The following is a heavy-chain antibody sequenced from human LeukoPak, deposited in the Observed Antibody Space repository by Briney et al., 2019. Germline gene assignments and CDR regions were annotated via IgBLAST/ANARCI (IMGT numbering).Heavy chain of an antibody. Sequence: SEALSLTCTVAGGSISSSSYYWGWLRQPPGRGLEWIVSIYDSGRTYYKPSLKSRVTISVDTSKNQFSLKLSSVAAADTAVYYCAREVSEYQPLLYHNAFDIWGQGTMVTVSS. V-gene: IGHV4-39*07. D-gene: IGHD2-2*02. J-gene: IGHJ3*02. CDR3: AREVSEYQPLLYHNAFDI. CDR2: IYDSGRT. CDR1: GGSISSSSYY.